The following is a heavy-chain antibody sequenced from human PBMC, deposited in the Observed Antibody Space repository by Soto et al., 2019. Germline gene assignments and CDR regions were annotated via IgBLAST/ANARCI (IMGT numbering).Heavy chain of an antibody. J-gene: IGHJ6*02. V-gene: IGHV4-4*07. CDR2: IYTSGST. CDR3: ARVCSGGSCYAGYYYGMDV. CDR1: GGSISSYY. Sequence: SETLSLTCTVSGGSISSYYWSWIRQPAGKGLEWIGRIYTSGSTNYNPSLKSRVTMSVDTSKNQFSLELSSVTAADTAVYYCARVCSGGSCYAGYYYGMDVWGQGTTVTVSS. D-gene: IGHD2-15*01.